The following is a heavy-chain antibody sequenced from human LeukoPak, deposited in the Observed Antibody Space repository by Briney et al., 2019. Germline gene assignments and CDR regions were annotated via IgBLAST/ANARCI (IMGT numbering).Heavy chain of an antibody. CDR3: ARERVRFLRPGYMDV. J-gene: IGHJ6*03. CDR2: IKSDGSST. D-gene: IGHD3-3*01. CDR1: GFTFSSYW. Sequence: GGSLRLSCAASGFTFSSYWMHWVRQAPETGLVWVSRIKSDGSSTTYADSVKGRFTISRDNAKNSLYLQMNSLRAEDTAVYYCARERVRFLRPGYMDVWGKGTTVTVSS. V-gene: IGHV3-74*01.